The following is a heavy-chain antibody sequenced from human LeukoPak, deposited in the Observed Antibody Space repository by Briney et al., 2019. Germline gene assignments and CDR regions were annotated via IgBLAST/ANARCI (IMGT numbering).Heavy chain of an antibody. CDR2: IYFSGST. V-gene: IGHV4-59*01. CDR3: ARGPTRYYSDY. Sequence: SETLSLTCAVYGGSFSGYYWSWIRQPPGKGLEWIGYIYFSGSTSYNPSLKSRVTISIDTSKSQFSLKLSSVTAADTAVYYCARGPTRYYSDYWGQGTLVTVSS. J-gene: IGHJ4*02. CDR1: GGSFSGYY.